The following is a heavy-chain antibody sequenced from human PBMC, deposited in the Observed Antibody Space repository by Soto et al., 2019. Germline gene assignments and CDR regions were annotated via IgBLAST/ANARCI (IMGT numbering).Heavy chain of an antibody. CDR1: GYTFTSYD. V-gene: IGHV1-8*01. CDR3: ARMKYCSSTSCNQKGFDP. CDR2: MNPNSGNT. Sequence: ASVKVSCKASGYTFTSYDINWVRQATGQGLEWMGWMNPNSGNTGYAQKFQSRVTMTRNTSISTAYMELSSLRSEDTAVYYCARMKYCSSTSCNQKGFDPWGQGTLVTVSS. D-gene: IGHD2-2*01. J-gene: IGHJ5*02.